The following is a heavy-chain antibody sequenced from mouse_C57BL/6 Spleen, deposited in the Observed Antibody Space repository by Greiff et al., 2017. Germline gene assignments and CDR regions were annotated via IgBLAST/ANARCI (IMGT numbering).Heavy chain of an antibody. D-gene: IGHD4-1*01. CDR3: AMRLTGTSWFAY. V-gene: IGHV1-69*01. Sequence: QVQLQQPGAELVMPGASVKLSCKASGYTFTSYWMHWVKQRPGQGLEWIGEIDPSDSYTNYNQKFKGKSTLTVDKSSSTAYMQLSSLTSEDSAVYYCAMRLTGTSWFAYWGQGTLVTVSA. CDR1: GYTFTSYW. CDR2: IDPSDSYT. J-gene: IGHJ3*01.